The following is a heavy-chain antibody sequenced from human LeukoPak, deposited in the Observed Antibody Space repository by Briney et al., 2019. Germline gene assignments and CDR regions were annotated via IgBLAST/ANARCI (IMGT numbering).Heavy chain of an antibody. Sequence: SGGSLRLSCAASGFTFKNFGMHWVRQAPGKGLEWVAVISYDGSNKYYADFVKGRFTISRDNSKDTLSLQMNGLIPEDTAVYYCVKSVASEAYWGQGTLVTVSS. D-gene: IGHD5-12*01. CDR3: VKSVASEAY. CDR1: GFTFKNFG. J-gene: IGHJ4*02. V-gene: IGHV3-30*18. CDR2: ISYDGSNK.